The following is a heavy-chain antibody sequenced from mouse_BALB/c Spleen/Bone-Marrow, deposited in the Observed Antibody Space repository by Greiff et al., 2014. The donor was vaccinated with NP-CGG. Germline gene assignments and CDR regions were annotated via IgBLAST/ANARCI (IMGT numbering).Heavy chain of an antibody. D-gene: IGHD4-1*01. CDR2: ISSGSSNI. J-gene: IGHJ2*01. CDR1: GFTFSSFG. V-gene: IGHV5-17*02. Sequence: EVKLVESGGGLVQPGGSRELSCAASGFTFSSFGMHWVRQAPEKGLEWVAYISSGSSNIYYADTVKGRFTISRDNPKNTLFLQMTSLRSEDTAMYYCTRGGNWDDFDYWGQGTTLTVSS. CDR3: TRGGNWDDFDY.